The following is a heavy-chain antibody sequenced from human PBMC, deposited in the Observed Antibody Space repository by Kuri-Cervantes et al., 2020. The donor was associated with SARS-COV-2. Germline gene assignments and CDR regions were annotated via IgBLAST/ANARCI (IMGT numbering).Heavy chain of an antibody. CDR3: ARGEGPFDY. CDR2: IWYDGSNK. J-gene: IGHJ4*02. D-gene: IGHD1-26*01. Sequence: GESLKISCAASGFTFSSYGMHWVRQAPGKGLEWVAVIWYDGSNKYYADSVKGRFTISRDNSENTLYLQMNSLRAEDTAVYYCARGEGPFDYWGRGTLVTVSS. V-gene: IGHV3-33*01. CDR1: GFTFSSYG.